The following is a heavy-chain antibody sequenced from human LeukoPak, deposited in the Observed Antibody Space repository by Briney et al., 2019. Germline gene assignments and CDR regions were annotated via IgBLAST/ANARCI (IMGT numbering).Heavy chain of an antibody. CDR2: ISSSSSYI. CDR1: GFTFSSYS. V-gene: IGHV3-21*01. J-gene: IGHJ4*02. Sequence: GGSLRLSCAASGFTFSSYSMNWVRQAPGKGLEWVSSISSSSSYIYYADSVKGRFTISRDNSKKTLYLQMNSLRAEDTAVYYCARDLTAYFDYWGQGTLVTVSS. D-gene: IGHD3-16*01. CDR3: ARDLTAYFDY.